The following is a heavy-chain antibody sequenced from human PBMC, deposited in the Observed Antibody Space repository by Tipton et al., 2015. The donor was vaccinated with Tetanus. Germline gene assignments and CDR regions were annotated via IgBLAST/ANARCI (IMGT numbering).Heavy chain of an antibody. V-gene: IGHV5-51*03. CDR3: ARAASGTHRETGRDDY. D-gene: IGHD1-1*01. J-gene: IGHJ4*02. CDR1: GISFTNYW. Sequence: QLVQSGGVVRKPGESLKISCKGFGISFTNYWIGWVRQMPGKGLELMGITYPGDFDTRYSPSFQGLVTISADKSNSTAYLQWSSLKASDTAMYYCARAASGTHRETGRDDYWGQGTLVTVSS. CDR2: TYPGDFDT.